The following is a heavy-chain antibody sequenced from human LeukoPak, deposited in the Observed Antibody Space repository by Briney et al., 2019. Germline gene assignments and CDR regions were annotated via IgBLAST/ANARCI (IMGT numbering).Heavy chain of an antibody. CDR3: ARDPNDFWSGYYRFDY. CDR2: INPSGGST. D-gene: IGHD3-3*01. Sequence: ASVNVSFKASGYTFTSYYMHWVRQAPGQGLEWMGIINPSGGSTSYAQKFQGRVTMTRDTSTSTVYMELSSLRSEDTAVYYCARDPNDFWSGYYRFDYWGQGTLVTASS. V-gene: IGHV1-46*01. CDR1: GYTFTSYY. J-gene: IGHJ4*02.